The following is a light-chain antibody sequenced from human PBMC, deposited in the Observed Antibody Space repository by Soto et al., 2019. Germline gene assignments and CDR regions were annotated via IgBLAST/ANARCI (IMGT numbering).Light chain of an antibody. CDR1: QTINKW. CDR3: QQYDAWPFT. Sequence: DIKMTQSPSTLSASVGDRVTITCRASQTINKWLAWYQQKPGKAPRLLIYDASSRATGIPARFSGSGSGTEFVLTISSLQSEDIAIYYCQQYDAWPFTFGGGTKV. J-gene: IGKJ4*01. CDR2: DAS. V-gene: IGKV1-5*01.